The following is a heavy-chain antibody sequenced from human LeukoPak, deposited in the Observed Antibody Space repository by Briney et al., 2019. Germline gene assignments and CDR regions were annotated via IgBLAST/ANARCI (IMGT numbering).Heavy chain of an antibody. Sequence: GESLKISCQGSGYNFTNYYIGWVRQMPGEGLEWMGIIHVGHSDLRYSPSFQGQVTISADKSINTAYLQWSSLKASDTAMYYCARHSVPVGYCSSTSCYELDYWGQGTLVTVSS. CDR1: GYNFTNYY. J-gene: IGHJ4*02. V-gene: IGHV5-51*01. D-gene: IGHD2-2*01. CDR3: ARHSVPVGYCSSTSCYELDY. CDR2: IHVGHSDL.